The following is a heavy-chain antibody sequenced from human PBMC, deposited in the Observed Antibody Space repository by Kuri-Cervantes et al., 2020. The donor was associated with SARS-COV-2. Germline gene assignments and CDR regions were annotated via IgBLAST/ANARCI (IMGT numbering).Heavy chain of an antibody. D-gene: IGHD6-6*01. CDR2: IYYSGST. CDR3: ARDSPEYSSSSSVPFDY. J-gene: IGHJ4*02. Sequence: ESLKISCPVSGGSISSYYWSWIRQPPGKGLEWIGYIYYSGSTNYNPSLKSRVTISVDTSKNQFSLKLSSVTAADTAVYYCARDSPEYSSSSSVPFDYWGQGTLVTVSS. V-gene: IGHV4-59*01. CDR1: GGSISSYY.